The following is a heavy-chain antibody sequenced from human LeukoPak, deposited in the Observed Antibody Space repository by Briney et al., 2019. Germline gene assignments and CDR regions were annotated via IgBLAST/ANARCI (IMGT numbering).Heavy chain of an antibody. D-gene: IGHD3-10*01. CDR3: AKDLYGSGSYYKAPFDY. CDR2: ISYDGSNK. V-gene: IGHV3-30*18. Sequence: GGSLRLSCAASVLTFSSYGMHWVRQAPGKGLEGVAVISYDGSNKYYADSVKGRFTISRDNSKNTLYLQTNSLRAEDTAVYYCAKDLYGSGSYYKAPFDYWGQGTLVTVSS. J-gene: IGHJ4*02. CDR1: VLTFSSYG.